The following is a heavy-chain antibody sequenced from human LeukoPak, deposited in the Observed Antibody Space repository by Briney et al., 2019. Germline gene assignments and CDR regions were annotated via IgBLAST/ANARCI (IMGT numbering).Heavy chain of an antibody. CDR3: ARGLLWFGEPYYFDY. J-gene: IGHJ4*02. CDR1: GFTVSSNY. D-gene: IGHD3-10*01. V-gene: IGHV3-53*01. Sequence: PGGSLRLSCAASGFTVSSNYMSWVRQAPGKGLEWVSVIYSGGSTYYADSVKGRFTISRDNSKNTLYLQMNSLRAEDTAVYYCARGLLWFGEPYYFDYWGQGTLVTVSS. CDR2: IYSGGST.